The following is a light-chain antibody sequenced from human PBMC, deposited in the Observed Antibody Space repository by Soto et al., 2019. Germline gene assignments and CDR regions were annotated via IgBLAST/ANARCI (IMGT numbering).Light chain of an antibody. CDR1: QSVSSSY. J-gene: IGKJ1*01. V-gene: IGKV3-20*01. CDR2: GAS. Sequence: EIVLTQSPGTLSLSPGERATLSCRASQSVSSSYLAWHQQKPGQAPRLLIYGASIRATGIPDRFSGSWSGTDFTLTISRLEPEDFAMYYCQQYAASPTWTFGQGTKVEI. CDR3: QQYAASPTWT.